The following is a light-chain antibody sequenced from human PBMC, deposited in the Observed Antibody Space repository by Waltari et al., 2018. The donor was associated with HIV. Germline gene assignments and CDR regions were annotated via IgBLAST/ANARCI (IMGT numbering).Light chain of an antibody. V-gene: IGLV3-1*01. CDR3: QAWDSGTAHVV. CDR2: QDR. CDR1: KLGDKY. J-gene: IGLJ2*01. Sequence: SYELTQPPSVSVSPGQTASITCSGDKLGDKYACWYQQKPGQSPVLVIYQDRKRPSGSPERVSGSNSLNTATLTISGTQAMDEADYYCQAWDSGTAHVVFGGGTKLTVL.